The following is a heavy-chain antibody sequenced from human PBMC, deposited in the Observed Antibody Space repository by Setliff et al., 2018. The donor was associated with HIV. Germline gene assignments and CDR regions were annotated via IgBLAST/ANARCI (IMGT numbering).Heavy chain of an antibody. D-gene: IGHD2-2*01. V-gene: IGHV3-74*01. CDR3: AKRIGVVPAAIVYYYMDV. J-gene: IGHJ6*03. CDR2: MNSDGSST. CDR1: GFTFSSYW. Sequence: GGSLRLSCAASGFTFSSYWMHWVRQAPGEGLVWVSRMNSDGSSTNYSDSVKGRLTISRCNAKNSLYLQMNSLRAEDTAVYYCAKRIGVVPAAIVYYYMDVRGKGTTVTVSS.